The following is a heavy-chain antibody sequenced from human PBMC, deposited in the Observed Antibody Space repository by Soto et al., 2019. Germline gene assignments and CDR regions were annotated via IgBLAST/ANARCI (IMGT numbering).Heavy chain of an antibody. CDR1: GYTFTGYY. V-gene: IGHV1-2*02. CDR2: INPNSGGT. Sequence: ASVKVSCKASGYTFTGYYMHWVRQAPGQGLEWMGWINPNSGGTNYAQKFQGRVTMTRDTSISTAYMELSRLRSDDTAVYYCARGNYGSGSYYYYYGMDVWGQGTTVTVSS. J-gene: IGHJ6*02. D-gene: IGHD3-10*01. CDR3: ARGNYGSGSYYYYYGMDV.